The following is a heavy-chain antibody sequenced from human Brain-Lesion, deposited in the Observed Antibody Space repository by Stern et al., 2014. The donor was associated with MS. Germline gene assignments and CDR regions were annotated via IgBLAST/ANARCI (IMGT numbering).Heavy chain of an antibody. D-gene: IGHD3-3*01. CDR1: GFTFGNYW. Sequence: EVQLVESGGGLVQPGGSLTISCTAAGFTFGNYWMTWVRQAPGKGLEWVDNIKEDGTEKNYVDSVKGRFTISRDNARNSLYLQMNRLRVEDTALYYCARVYNTIYGIVTQRGSGMDVWGQGTTVIVSS. J-gene: IGHJ6*02. V-gene: IGHV3-7*01. CDR2: IKEDGTEK. CDR3: ARVYNTIYGIVTQRGSGMDV.